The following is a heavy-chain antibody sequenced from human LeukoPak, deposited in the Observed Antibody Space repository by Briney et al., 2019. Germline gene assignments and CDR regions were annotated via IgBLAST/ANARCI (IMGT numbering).Heavy chain of an antibody. CDR2: IYYSGST. J-gene: IGHJ4*02. V-gene: IGHV4-39*07. CDR3: ARDDYDILTGYLSGSVDY. D-gene: IGHD3-9*01. CDR1: GGSISSSSYY. Sequence: SETLSLTCTVSGGSISSSSYYWGWIRQPPGKGLEWIGSIYYSGSTYYNPSLKSRVTISVDTSKNQFSLKLSSVTAADTAVYYCARDDYDILTGYLSGSVDYWGQGTLVTVSS.